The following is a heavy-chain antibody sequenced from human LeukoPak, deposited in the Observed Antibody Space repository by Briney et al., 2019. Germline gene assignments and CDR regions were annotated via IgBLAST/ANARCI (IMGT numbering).Heavy chain of an antibody. J-gene: IGHJ4*02. D-gene: IGHD1-26*01. V-gene: IGHV1-8*01. CDR2: MNPNSGNT. Sequence: GASVKVSCKASGYTFTSYDINWVRQATGQGLEWMGWMNPNSGNTGYAQKFQGRVTMTRNTSISTAYMELSSLRSEDTAVYYCARAIPDSGYVDYWGQGTLVTVSS. CDR3: ARAIPDSGYVDY. CDR1: GYTFTSYD.